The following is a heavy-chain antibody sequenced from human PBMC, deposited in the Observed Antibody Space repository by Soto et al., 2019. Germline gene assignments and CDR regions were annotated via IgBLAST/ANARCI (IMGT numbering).Heavy chain of an antibody. CDR1: GFTFSNYA. CDR3: ARDQGAGDYYYFYGLDV. Sequence: GGSLRLSCAASGFTFSNYAMSWVRQAPGKGLEWVAAITGGGGSTYYADPVKGQFTISRDKSKNTLYLQMNSLGVEDAAVYYCARDQGAGDYYYFYGLDVWGQGTTVTVSS. CDR2: ITGGGGST. J-gene: IGHJ6*02. V-gene: IGHV3-23*01.